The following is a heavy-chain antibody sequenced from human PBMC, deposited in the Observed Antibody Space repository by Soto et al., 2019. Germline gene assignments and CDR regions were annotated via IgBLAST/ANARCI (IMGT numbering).Heavy chain of an antibody. J-gene: IGHJ4*02. CDR1: GGSILSGG. CDR3: AGLRGYAGSPIDY. V-gene: IGHV4-59*01. Sequence: PSETRSRTLTVPGGSILSGGWSWIRKPPGKGLEWIGYISYSGNTNYNPSLKSRVTMSVDTPKNQFSLRLSSVTTADTAVYYCAGLRGYAGSPIDYWGQGTLVTVSS. CDR2: ISYSGNT. D-gene: IGHD2-15*01.